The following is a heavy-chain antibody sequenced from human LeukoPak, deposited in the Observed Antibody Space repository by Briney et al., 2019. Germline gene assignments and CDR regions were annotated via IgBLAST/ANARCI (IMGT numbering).Heavy chain of an antibody. CDR2: ISDNGGST. Sequence: AGGSLRLSCAASGFTFDDYAMHWVRQSPGKGLEYVSAISDNGGSTFYADSVQGRFTISRDNSKNTLSLQMRSLRAEDTALYYCVCPESGYSHGYGYWGQGTLVTVSS. D-gene: IGHD5-18*01. V-gene: IGHV3-64D*09. CDR1: GFTFDDYA. CDR3: VCPESGYSHGYGY. J-gene: IGHJ4*02.